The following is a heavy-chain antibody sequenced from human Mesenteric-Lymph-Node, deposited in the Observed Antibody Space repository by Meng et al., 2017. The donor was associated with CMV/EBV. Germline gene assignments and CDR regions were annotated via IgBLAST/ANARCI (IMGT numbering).Heavy chain of an antibody. V-gene: IGHV3-20*01. D-gene: IGHD3-22*01. Sequence: GGSLRLSCAASGFTFDAYGMSWVRQAPGKGLEWVSGINWNGGSTGYADSVKGRFTISRDNAKNSLYLQMNSLRAEDTALYHCARLKKETYYYDSSGYYFDYWGQGTLVTVSS. CDR1: GFTFDAYG. CDR3: ARLKKETYYYDSSGYYFDY. CDR2: INWNGGST. J-gene: IGHJ4*02.